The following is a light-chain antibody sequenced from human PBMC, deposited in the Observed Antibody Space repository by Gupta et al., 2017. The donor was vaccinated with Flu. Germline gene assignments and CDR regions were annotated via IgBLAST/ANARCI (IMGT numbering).Light chain of an antibody. J-gene: IGLJ2*01. V-gene: IGLV6-57*01. Sequence: TISCNRNSGSIVSAFVQWCQQSPGSSPKPVIYDDDQRPSGVPDRFSGSIESSSNSASLNIIGLRPEDEADYDGQYFASERLHVIFGGGTKLTVL. CDR2: DDD. CDR3: QYFASERLHVI. CDR1: SGSIVSAF.